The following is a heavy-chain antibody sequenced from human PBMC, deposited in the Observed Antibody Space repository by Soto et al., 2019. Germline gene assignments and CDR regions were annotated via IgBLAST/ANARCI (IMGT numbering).Heavy chain of an antibody. D-gene: IGHD3-22*01. CDR3: ARESPEYYYDSSGYHGLDI. J-gene: IGHJ3*02. Sequence: QVQLVESGGGVVQPGRSLRLSCAASGFTFSSYGMHWVRQAPGKGLEWVAVIRYDGSNKYYADSVKGRFTISRDNSKNTLYLQMNSLRAEDTAVYYCARESPEYYYDSSGYHGLDIWGQGTMVTVSS. V-gene: IGHV3-33*01. CDR2: IRYDGSNK. CDR1: GFTFSSYG.